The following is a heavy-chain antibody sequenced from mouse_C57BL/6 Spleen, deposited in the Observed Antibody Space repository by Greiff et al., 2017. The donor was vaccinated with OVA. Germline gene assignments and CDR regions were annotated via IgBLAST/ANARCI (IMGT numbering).Heavy chain of an antibody. CDR1: GFTFSDYY. V-gene: IGHV5-16*01. CDR3: ASEGITGSSYGGWYFDV. D-gene: IGHD1-1*01. CDR2: INYDGSST. J-gene: IGHJ1*03. Sequence: EVKLVESEGGLVQPGSSMKLSCTASGFTFSDYYMAWVRQVPEKGLEWVANINYDGSSTYYLDSLKSRFIISRDNAKNILYLQMSSLKSEDTATYYWASEGITGSSYGGWYFDVWGTGTTVTVSS.